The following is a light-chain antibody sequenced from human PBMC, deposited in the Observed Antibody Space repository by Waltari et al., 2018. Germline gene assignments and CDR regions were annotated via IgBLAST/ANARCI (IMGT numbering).Light chain of an antibody. Sequence: QPALTQPASVSGSPGQSITISCTGTSIDVGGYNFVPWYQQHPGKAPKLMIYEGSKRPSGVSNRFSGSKSGNTASLTISGLQAEDEADYYCCSYAGSSTLVFGGGTKLTVL. J-gene: IGLJ3*02. CDR2: EGS. CDR1: SIDVGGYNF. V-gene: IGLV2-23*01. CDR3: CSYAGSSTLV.